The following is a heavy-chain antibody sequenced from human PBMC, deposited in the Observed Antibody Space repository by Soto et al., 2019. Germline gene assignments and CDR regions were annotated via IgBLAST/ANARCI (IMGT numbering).Heavy chain of an antibody. V-gene: IGHV3-15*01. CDR1: GLTFRTAG. CDR3: TTDLLLVGPSSPWGDY. CDR2: IKSKTDGGTT. Sequence: PGGPRNPSVQASGLTFRTAGLSWARRAPGRGREWVGRIKSKTDGGTTDYAAPVKGRFTISRDDSKNTLYLQMNSLKTEDTAVYYCTTDLLLVGPSSPWGDYWGQGTLVTVSS. D-gene: IGHD6-13*01. J-gene: IGHJ4*02.